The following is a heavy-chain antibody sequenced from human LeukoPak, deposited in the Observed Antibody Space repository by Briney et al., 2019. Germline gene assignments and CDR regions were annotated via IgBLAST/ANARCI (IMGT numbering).Heavy chain of an antibody. CDR1: GFTLSSYG. J-gene: IGHJ4*02. Sequence: GGSLRLSCAASGFTLSSYGIHWVRQAPGKGLEWVANIKQDGSEKYYVDSVKGRFTISRDNAKNSLYLQMNSLRAEDTAVYYCARGDYGDFPGYWGQGTLVTVSS. CDR3: ARGDYGDFPGY. CDR2: IKQDGSEK. V-gene: IGHV3-7*04. D-gene: IGHD4-17*01.